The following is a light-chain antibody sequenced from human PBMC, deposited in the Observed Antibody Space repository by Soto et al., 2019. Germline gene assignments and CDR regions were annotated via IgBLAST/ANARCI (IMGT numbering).Light chain of an antibody. J-gene: IGKJ5*01. CDR3: QKYNDYPIT. CDR2: DAS. CDR1: QSISSW. V-gene: IGKV1-5*01. Sequence: DIQMTQSPSTLSASVGDRVTITCRASQSISSWLAWYQQKPGKAPILLIYDASSLESGVPSRFSGSRSGTEFPLTISSLQPDDFATYYCQKYNDYPITFGQGTRLEIK.